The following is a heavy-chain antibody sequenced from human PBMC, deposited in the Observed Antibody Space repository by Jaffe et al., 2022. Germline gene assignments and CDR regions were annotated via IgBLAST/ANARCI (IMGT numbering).Heavy chain of an antibody. Sequence: QVQLVQSGAEVKKPGSSVKVSCKASGGTFSSYAISWVRQAPGQGLEWMGGIIPIFGTANYAQKFQGRVTITTDESTSTAYMELSSLRSEDTAVYYCARDSLGYCSGGSCYYFDYWGQGTLVTVSS. D-gene: IGHD2-15*01. J-gene: IGHJ4*02. V-gene: IGHV1-69*05. CDR3: ARDSLGYCSGGSCYYFDY. CDR1: GGTFSSYA. CDR2: IIPIFGTA.